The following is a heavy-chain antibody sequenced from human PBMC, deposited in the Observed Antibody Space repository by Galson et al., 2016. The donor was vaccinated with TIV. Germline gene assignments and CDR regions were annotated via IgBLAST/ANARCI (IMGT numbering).Heavy chain of an antibody. Sequence: SVKFSCKAFGGTFSSYALTWVRQAPGQGLEWMGRIIPILGMTNYAQRFQGRVTITADTSSTTAYMELSSLRSEDTAMYYCARVAHTVPTTADYWAQGTLVTVSS. V-gene: IGHV1-69*04. CDR1: GGTFSSYA. J-gene: IGHJ4*02. CDR3: ARVAHTVPTTADY. CDR2: IIPILGMT. D-gene: IGHD5-12*01.